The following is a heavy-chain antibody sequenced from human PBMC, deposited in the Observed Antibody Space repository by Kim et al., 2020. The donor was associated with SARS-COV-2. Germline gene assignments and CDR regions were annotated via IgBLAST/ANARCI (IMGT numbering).Heavy chain of an antibody. V-gene: IGHV3-33*06. CDR3: AKDRNGYNPLVDY. D-gene: IGHD5-12*01. Sequence: SANSVQGRFTNSRDNSNTTLYLQMNSLRAEDTAVYYCAKDRNGYNPLVDYWGQGTLVTVSS. J-gene: IGHJ4*02.